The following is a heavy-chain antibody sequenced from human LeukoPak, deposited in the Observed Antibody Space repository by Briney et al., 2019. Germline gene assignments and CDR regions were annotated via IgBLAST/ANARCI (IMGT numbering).Heavy chain of an antibody. V-gene: IGHV4-59*01. Sequence: SETLSLTCTVSGGSISSYYWSWIRQPPGKGLEWIGYIYYSGSTNYNPSLKSRVTISVDTSKNQFSLKLSSVTAADTAVYYCARGSDPHFYYYYYYMDVWGKGTTVTVSS. CDR1: GGSISSYY. J-gene: IGHJ6*03. CDR2: IYYSGST. CDR3: ARGSDPHFYYYYYYMDV.